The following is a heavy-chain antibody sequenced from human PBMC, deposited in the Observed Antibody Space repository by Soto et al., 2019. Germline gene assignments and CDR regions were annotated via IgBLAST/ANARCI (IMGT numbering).Heavy chain of an antibody. CDR1: GYIFTAYS. V-gene: IGHV1-46*01. D-gene: IGHD2-15*01. J-gene: IGHJ1*01. Sequence: GSVNVSCKASGYIFTAYSMHWVRQAPGQGLEWMGVVNPSVGSTNYAQKFQGRITMTRDTSTSTVYMDLSSLTSEDTAVYYCAREENCSDGICYSEYFHRWGKGNMVSVSP. CDR3: AREENCSDGICYSEYFHR. CDR2: VNPSVGST.